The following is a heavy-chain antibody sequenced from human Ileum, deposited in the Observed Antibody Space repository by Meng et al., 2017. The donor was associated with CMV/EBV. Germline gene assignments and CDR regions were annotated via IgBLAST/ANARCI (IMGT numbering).Heavy chain of an antibody. CDR3: AREGYSYGSPPDY. Sequence: KASGYTFNSYYMHWVRQAPGQGLEWMGIINPSGGSTSYAQKFQGRVTMTRDTSTSTVYMELSSLRSEDTAVYYCAREGYSYGSPPDYWGQGTLVTVSS. CDR1: GYTFNSYY. J-gene: IGHJ4*02. CDR2: INPSGGST. V-gene: IGHV1-46*02. D-gene: IGHD5-18*01.